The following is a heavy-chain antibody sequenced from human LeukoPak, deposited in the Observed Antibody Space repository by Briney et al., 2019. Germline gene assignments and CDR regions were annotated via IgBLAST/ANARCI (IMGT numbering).Heavy chain of an antibody. CDR3: ARGDYYDSSGYSQYFQH. Sequence: GGSLRLSCAASGFTFSNYGMHWVRQAPGKGLEWVAVIWYDGSNKYYAGSVKGRFTISRDNSKNTLYLQMNSLRAEDTAVYYCARGDYYDSSGYSQYFQHWGQGTLVTVSS. CDR2: IWYDGSNK. D-gene: IGHD3-22*01. CDR1: GFTFSNYG. J-gene: IGHJ1*01. V-gene: IGHV3-33*01.